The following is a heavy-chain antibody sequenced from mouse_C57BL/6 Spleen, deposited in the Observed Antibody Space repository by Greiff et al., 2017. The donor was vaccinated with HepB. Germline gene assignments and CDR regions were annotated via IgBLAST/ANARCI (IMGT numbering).Heavy chain of an antibody. J-gene: IGHJ3*01. D-gene: IGHD1-1*01. CDR3: ARDYYGSSRAWFAY. CDR2: ISNGGGST. V-gene: IGHV5-12*01. CDR1: GFTFSDYY. Sequence: DVHLVESGGGLVQPGGSLKLSCAASGFTFSDYYMYWVRQTPEKRLEWVAYISNGGGSTYYPDTVKGRFTISRDNAKNTLYLQMSRLKSEDTAMYYCARDYYGSSRAWFAYWGQGTLVTVSA.